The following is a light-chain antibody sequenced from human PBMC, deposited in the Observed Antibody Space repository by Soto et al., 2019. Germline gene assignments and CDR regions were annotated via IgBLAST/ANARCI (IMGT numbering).Light chain of an antibody. V-gene: IGKV1-5*01. J-gene: IGKJ1*01. CDR3: QHYNLYSGT. CDR1: QTISSW. CDR2: DAS. Sequence: DIQMTQSPSTLSASVVDRVTITCLASQTISSWLAWYQQKPGKAPNLLIYDASTLERGVPSRFSGSGFGTDFTLTISILQPDDFATYYCQHYNLYSGTFGQGTKVDIK.